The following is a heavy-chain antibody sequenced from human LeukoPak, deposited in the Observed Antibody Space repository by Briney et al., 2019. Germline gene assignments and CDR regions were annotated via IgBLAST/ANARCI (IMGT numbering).Heavy chain of an antibody. D-gene: IGHD6-13*01. CDR3: ARENMAYSSSWNTVPDY. CDR2: IKQDGSEK. J-gene: IGHJ4*02. V-gene: IGHV3-7*01. CDR1: GFTFSSYW. Sequence: AGSLRLSCAASGFTFSSYWMSWVLQAPGKGLEWVANIKQDGSEKYYVDSVKGRFTISRDNAKNSLYLQMNSLRAEDTAVYYCARENMAYSSSWNTVPDYWGQGTLSPSPQ.